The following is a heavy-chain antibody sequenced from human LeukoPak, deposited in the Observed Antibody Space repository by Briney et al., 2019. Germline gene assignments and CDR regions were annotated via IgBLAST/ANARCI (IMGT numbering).Heavy chain of an antibody. D-gene: IGHD6-13*01. J-gene: IGHJ4*02. V-gene: IGHV3-30*03. CDR1: GFTVSSNY. CDR2: ISYDGSNK. CDR3: ARNTRQQLAIDY. Sequence: GGSLRLSCAASGFTVSSNYMSWVRQAPGKGLESVAVISYDGSNKYYADSVKGRFTISRDNSKNTLYLQMNSLRAEDTAVYYCARNTRQQLAIDYWGQGTLVTVSS.